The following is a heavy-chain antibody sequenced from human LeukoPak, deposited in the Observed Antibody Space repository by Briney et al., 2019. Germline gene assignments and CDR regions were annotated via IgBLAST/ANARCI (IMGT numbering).Heavy chain of an antibody. Sequence: SVTVSCKASGGTFSNYAISWVRQAPGQGLEWMGGIIPIFGTANYAQKFQGRVTITADESTSTAYMELSSLRSEDTAVYYCATVAPEDYYFDYWGQGTLVTVSS. CDR2: IIPIFGTA. D-gene: IGHD3/OR15-3a*01. CDR1: GGTFSNYA. CDR3: ATVAPEDYYFDY. J-gene: IGHJ4*02. V-gene: IGHV1-69*13.